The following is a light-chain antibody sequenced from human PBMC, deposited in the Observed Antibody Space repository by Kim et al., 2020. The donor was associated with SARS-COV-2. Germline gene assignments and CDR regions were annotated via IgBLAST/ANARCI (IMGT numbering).Light chain of an antibody. V-gene: IGKV1-5*01. CDR3: QQYNSYSWT. Sequence: DIQMTQSPSTLSASVGDRVTITCRASQGISISLAWYQQKPGKAPKLLIYDASSLESGVPSRFSGSGSGTEFSLTISSLQPDDFATYYCQQYNSYSWTFGQGTKVDIK. CDR1: QGISIS. CDR2: DAS. J-gene: IGKJ1*01.